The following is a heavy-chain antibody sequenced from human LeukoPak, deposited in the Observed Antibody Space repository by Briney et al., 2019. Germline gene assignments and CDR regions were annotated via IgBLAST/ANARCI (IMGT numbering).Heavy chain of an antibody. CDR3: ARDPSSGWYEDYFDY. Sequence: SETLSLTCTVSGDSISNYYWSWIRQPAGKGLEWIGRIYTSGSTNYNPSLKSRVTMSVDTSKNQFSLKLSSVTAADTAVYYCARDPSSGWYEDYFDYWGQGTLVTVSS. J-gene: IGHJ4*02. CDR1: GDSISNYY. D-gene: IGHD6-19*01. CDR2: IYTSGST. V-gene: IGHV4-4*07.